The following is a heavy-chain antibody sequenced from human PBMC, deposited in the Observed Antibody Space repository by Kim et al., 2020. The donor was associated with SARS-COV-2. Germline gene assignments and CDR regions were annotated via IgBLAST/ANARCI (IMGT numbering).Heavy chain of an antibody. CDR3: ARDLGVVIIGLGWFDP. J-gene: IGHJ5*02. CDR2: INACNGNT. Sequence: ASVKVSCKASGYTFTSYAMHWVRQAPGQRLEWMLWINACNGNTIYSQKFQCRVTITRDTFASTSYMELSSLRSEDTAVYYCARDLGVVIIGLGWFDPWVQ. V-gene: IGHV1-3*01. D-gene: IGHD3-3*01. CDR1: GYTFTSYA.